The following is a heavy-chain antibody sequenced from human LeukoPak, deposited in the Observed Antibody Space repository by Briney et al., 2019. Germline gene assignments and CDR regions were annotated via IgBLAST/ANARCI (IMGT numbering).Heavy chain of an antibody. CDR2: INQSGST. J-gene: IGHJ5*02. D-gene: IGHD6-19*01. V-gene: IGHV4-34*01. CDR3: AGGRRLAQWLASRLDP. Sequence: SETLSLTCTVSGGSISSYYWSWIRQPPGKGLEWIGEINQSGSTNYNPSLKSRVTISVDTSKNQFSLKLRSVTAADTAVYYCAGGRRLAQWLASRLDPWGQGTPVTVSS. CDR1: GGSISSYY.